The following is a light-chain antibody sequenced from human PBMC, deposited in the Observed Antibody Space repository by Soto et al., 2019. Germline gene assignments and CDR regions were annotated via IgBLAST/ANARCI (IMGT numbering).Light chain of an antibody. CDR2: DVS. CDR1: TSDVGGYNY. Sequence: QSVLTQPASVSGSPGQSITLSCTGTTSDVGGYNYVSWYQQHPGKAPQLMIYDVSHRPSGISNRFSGSKSGNTASLTISGLQAGDEADYYCSSYTSSTSVAFGGGTQLTVL. V-gene: IGLV2-14*01. CDR3: SSYTSSTSVA. J-gene: IGLJ2*01.